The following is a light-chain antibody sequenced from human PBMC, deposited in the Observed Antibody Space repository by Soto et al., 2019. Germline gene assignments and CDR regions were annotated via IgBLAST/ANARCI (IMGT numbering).Light chain of an antibody. CDR2: DAS. CDR1: PDISNY. Sequence: DIQMTQSPSSLSASVGDRVTITCQASPDISNYLNWYPQKPGKAPKLLIYDASNLETGVPSRFSGSGSGTDFTFTISSLQPEDIATYYCQQYDNLPLPFGGGTKVEIK. CDR3: QQYDNLPLP. V-gene: IGKV1-33*01. J-gene: IGKJ4*01.